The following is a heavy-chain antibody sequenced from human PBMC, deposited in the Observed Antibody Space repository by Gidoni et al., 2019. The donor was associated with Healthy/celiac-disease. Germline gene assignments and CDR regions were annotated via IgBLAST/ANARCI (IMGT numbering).Heavy chain of an antibody. D-gene: IGHD5-12*01. CDR2: IYYSGST. V-gene: IGHV4-39*01. J-gene: IGHJ4*02. CDR3: ARLGGYNYPDY. Sequence: QLQLQESGPGLVKPSETLSLTCTVSGCSISSSSYYWGWIRQPPGKGLEWIGSIYYSGSTYYNPSLKSRVTISVDTSKNQFSLKLSSVTAADTAVYYCARLGGYNYPDYWGQGTLVTVSS. CDR1: GCSISSSSYY.